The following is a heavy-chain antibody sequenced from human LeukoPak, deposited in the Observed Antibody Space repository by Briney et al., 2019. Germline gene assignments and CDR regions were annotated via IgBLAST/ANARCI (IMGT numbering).Heavy chain of an antibody. CDR1: GFTFSYYW. D-gene: IGHD3-3*01. J-gene: IGHJ4*02. V-gene: IGHV3-7*03. CDR2: IKQDGSEA. CDR3: ARDQYDTWSRRGNFDS. Sequence: PGGSLRLSCTASGFTFSYYWMSWVRQAPGKGLEWVANIKQDGSEASYVDSVKGRFTISRDNTKNSLYLQMNSLRAEDTAVFYCARDQYDTWSRRGNFDSWGQGTLVIVSS.